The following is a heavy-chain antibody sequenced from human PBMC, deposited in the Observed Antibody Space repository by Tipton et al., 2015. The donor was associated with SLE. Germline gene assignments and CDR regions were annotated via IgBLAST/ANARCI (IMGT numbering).Heavy chain of an antibody. V-gene: IGHV4-39*07. CDR3: ARDFGDVGRFDS. Sequence: TLSLTCTVSGDSISSTNYYWGWIRQPPGRGLEWIGIIYHTGTTNFNPSLQRRVAMSVDTSKNQFSLKLTSVTAADTAVYFCARDFGDVGRFDSWGQGTLVTVSS. J-gene: IGHJ5*01. CDR2: IYHTGTT. CDR1: GDSISSTNYY. D-gene: IGHD3-10*01.